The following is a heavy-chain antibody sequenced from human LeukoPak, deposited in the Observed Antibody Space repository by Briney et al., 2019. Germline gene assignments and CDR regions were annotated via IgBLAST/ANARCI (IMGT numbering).Heavy chain of an antibody. Sequence: GSLRLSCAASGFPFSSYSMNWVRQAPGKGLEWVSSISSSSSYIYYADSVKGRFTISRDNAKNLLYLQMNSLRAEDTAVYYCARVNFDWFSWFGPWGQGTLVTVSS. CDR3: ARVNFDWFSWFGP. V-gene: IGHV3-21*01. D-gene: IGHD3-9*01. J-gene: IGHJ5*02. CDR1: GFPFSSYS. CDR2: ISSSSSYI.